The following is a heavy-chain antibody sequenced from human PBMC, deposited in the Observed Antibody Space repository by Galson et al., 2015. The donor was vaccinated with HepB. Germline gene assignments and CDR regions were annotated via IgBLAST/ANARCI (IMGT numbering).Heavy chain of an antibody. V-gene: IGHV3-7*01. J-gene: IGHJ4*02. CDR2: IKQDGSEK. Sequence: SLRLSCAASGFTFSSYWMSWVHQAPGKGLEWVANIKQDGSEKYYVDSVKGRFTISRDNAKNSLYLQMNSLRAEDTAVYYCARAGFWSGYPFDYWGQGTLVTVSS. CDR3: ARAGFWSGYPFDY. D-gene: IGHD3-3*01. CDR1: GFTFSSYW.